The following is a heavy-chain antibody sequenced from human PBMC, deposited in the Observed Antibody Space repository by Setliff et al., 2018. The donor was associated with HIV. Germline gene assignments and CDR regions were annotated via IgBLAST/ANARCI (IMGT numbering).Heavy chain of an antibody. CDR3: ARTRGRALLSYYFDS. Sequence: SETLSLTCGVSSGSINGYHWSWVRQAPGRGLEWIGYVSYSGSTSYTPSLNIRVTMSVDASRDQFSLNLSSVTAADTAVYYCARTRGRALLSYYFDSWGQGRLGTVS. J-gene: IGHJ4*02. CDR2: VSYSGST. V-gene: IGHV4-59*01. CDR1: SGSINGYH.